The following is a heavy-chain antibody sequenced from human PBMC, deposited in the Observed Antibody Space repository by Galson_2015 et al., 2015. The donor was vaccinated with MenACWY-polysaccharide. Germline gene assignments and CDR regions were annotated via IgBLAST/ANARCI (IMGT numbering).Heavy chain of an antibody. CDR3: ARDPHCGAGCSIHDAFGV. V-gene: IGHV3-74*01. CDR1: GFTFSSYW. CDR2: INTDGSST. J-gene: IGHJ3*01. D-gene: IGHD2-21*02. Sequence: SLRLSCAASGFTFSSYWMNWVRQAPGEGLVWVSRINTDGSSTSYADSVKGRFTVSRDNAKNTVYLQMNSLRAEDTAVYYCARDPHCGAGCSIHDAFGVWGQGTKVTVSS.